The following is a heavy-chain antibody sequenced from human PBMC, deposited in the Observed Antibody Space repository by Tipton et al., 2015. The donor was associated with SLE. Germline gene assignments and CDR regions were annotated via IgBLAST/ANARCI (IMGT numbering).Heavy chain of an antibody. Sequence: LSLTCAVYGGSFSGYYWSWIRQPPGKGLEWVANIKQDGSEKYYVDSVKGRFTISRDDSKSIAYLQMNSLKTEDTAVYYCARDAGWDDFWSGRPYYGGQGTLVTVSS. CDR1: GGSFSGYY. J-gene: IGHJ4*02. CDR3: ARDAGWDDFWSGRPYY. D-gene: IGHD3-3*01. CDR2: IKQDGSEK. V-gene: IGHV3-7*03.